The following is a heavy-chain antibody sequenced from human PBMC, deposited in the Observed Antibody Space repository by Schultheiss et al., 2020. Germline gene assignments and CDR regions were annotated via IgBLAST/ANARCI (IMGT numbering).Heavy chain of an antibody. D-gene: IGHD3-10*01. CDR2: ISWNSGSI. Sequence: GGSLRLSCAASGFTFDDYAMHLVRQAPGKGLEWVSGISWNSGSIAYADTVKGRFTISRDSAKNYLYLQINSLRPEDTALYYCAKDIAHYGSGGFDYWGQGTLVTVSS. CDR3: AKDIAHYGSGGFDY. CDR1: GFTFDDYA. J-gene: IGHJ4*02. V-gene: IGHV3-9*01.